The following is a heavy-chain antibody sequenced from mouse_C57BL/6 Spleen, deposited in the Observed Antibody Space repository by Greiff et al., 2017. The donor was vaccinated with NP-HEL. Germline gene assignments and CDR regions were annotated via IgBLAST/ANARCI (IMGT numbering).Heavy chain of an antibody. Sequence: EVQLQQSGPELVKPGASVKMSCKASGYTFTDYNMHWVQQSPGKGLEWIGSIYPNNGGTSYNQKFNGTATLTVNKSSSTAYMELRSLTSEDSAVYYCARDGNSYYYAMDYWGQGTSVTVSS. V-gene: IGHV1-22*01. CDR2: IYPNNGGT. CDR1: GYTFTDYN. CDR3: ARDGNSYYYAMDY. D-gene: IGHD2-1*01. J-gene: IGHJ4*01.